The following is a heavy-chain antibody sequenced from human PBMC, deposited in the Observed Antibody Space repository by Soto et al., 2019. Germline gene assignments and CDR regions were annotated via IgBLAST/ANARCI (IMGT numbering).Heavy chain of an antibody. V-gene: IGHV5-51*01. D-gene: IGHD6-19*01. CDR3: ARLFDTRGWYDY. J-gene: IGHJ4*02. CDR2: IYPGDSDT. Sequence: PGESLKISCKGSGYSFTSYLIGWGLHMPGKGLERMGIIYPGDSDTRYSLSFQGQVTISADKSITTTYLQWSSLKASDTAISYCARLFDTRGWYDYWGQGTLVTVSS. CDR1: GYSFTSYL.